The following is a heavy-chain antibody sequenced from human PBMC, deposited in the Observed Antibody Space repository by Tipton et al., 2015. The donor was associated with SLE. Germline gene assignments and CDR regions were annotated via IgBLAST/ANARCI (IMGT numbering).Heavy chain of an antibody. Sequence: TLSLTCAVSGGSISDYYWSWIRQPPGKGLEWIGYIYSSGRIDYNPPLKSRVTMSIDTSKNQFSLKLSSVTAADTAVYYCARDEYRYDATGYHLLGHFDFWGQGTLVTVSS. CDR3: ARDEYRYDATGYHLLGHFDF. V-gene: IGHV4-59*12. D-gene: IGHD3-22*01. CDR1: GGSISDYY. CDR2: IYSSGRI. J-gene: IGHJ4*02.